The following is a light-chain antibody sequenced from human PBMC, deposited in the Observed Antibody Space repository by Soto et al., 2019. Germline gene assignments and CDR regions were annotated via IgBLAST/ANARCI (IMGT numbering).Light chain of an antibody. J-gene: IGKJ3*01. CDR2: LGS. CDR3: MQALQTPRFT. V-gene: IGKV2-28*01. Sequence: DIVMTQSPLSLPVTPGEPASISCRSSQSLLHSNGYNYLDWYLQKPGQSPQLLIYLGSNRASGAPDRFSGSGSGADFTLKISRVEAEDVGVYYCMQALQTPRFTFGPGTKVVIK. CDR1: QSLLHSNGYNY.